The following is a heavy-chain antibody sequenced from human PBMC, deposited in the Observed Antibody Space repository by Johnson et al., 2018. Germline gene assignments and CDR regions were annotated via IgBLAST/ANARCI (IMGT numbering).Heavy chain of an antibody. Sequence: QVQLVESGGGVVQPGKSLRLSCAASGFTFSNFGMHWVRQVPGKGLEWVATIWSDGSNKYYADSVRGQFTISRDNSKNTLYLQMTSLRAEDTAVYYCARDHEKRALRHAAEYFQHWGQGTLVIVSS. CDR1: GFTFSNFG. V-gene: IGHV3-33*01. J-gene: IGHJ1*01. CDR2: IWSDGSNK. CDR3: ARDHEKRALRHAAEYFQH.